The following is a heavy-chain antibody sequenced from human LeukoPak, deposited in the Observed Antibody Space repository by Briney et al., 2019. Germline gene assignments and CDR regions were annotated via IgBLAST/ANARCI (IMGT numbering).Heavy chain of an antibody. D-gene: IGHD2-8*01. J-gene: IGHJ6*02. V-gene: IGHV3-53*01. CDR2: IYSGGST. CDR3: ARVLXTKNYGMDV. Sequence: GGSLRLSCAASGFTVSSNYMSWVRQAPGKGLEWVSVIYSGGSTYYADSVKGRFTISRDNSKNTLYLQMNSLRAEDTAVYYCARVLXTKNYGMDVWGQGTTVTVSS. CDR1: GFTVSSNY.